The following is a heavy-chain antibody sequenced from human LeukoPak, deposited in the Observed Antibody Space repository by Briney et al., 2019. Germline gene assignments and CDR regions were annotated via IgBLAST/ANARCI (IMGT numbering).Heavy chain of an antibody. J-gene: IGHJ4*02. V-gene: IGHV3-53*01. CDR1: GFTVSSNY. Sequence: GGSLRLSCAASGFTVSSNYMSWVRQAPGKGLEWVSFIYSDNTHYSDSVKGRFTISRDNSKNTLYLQMNSLRAEDTAVYYCARRAGAYSHPSDYWGQGTLVTVSS. CDR3: ARRAGAYSHPSDY. D-gene: IGHD4/OR15-4a*01. CDR2: IYSDNT.